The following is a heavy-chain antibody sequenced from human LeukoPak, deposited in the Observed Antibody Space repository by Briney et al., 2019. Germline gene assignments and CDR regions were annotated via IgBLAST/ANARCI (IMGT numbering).Heavy chain of an antibody. CDR1: GDSISSRSYY. V-gene: IGHV4-39*07. CDR2: IYYSEGT. J-gene: IGHJ4*02. Sequence: PSETLSLTCTVSGDSISSRSYYWGWIRQPPGKGLEWIGSIYYSEGTYYNPSLKSRVTISIDTSKNQFSLKLNSVTAADTAVYYCAKGFLGNIDYWGQGTLVTVSS. D-gene: IGHD1/OR15-1a*01. CDR3: AKGFLGNIDY.